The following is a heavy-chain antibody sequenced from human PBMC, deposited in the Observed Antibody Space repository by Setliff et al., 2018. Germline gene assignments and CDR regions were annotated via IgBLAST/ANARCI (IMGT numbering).Heavy chain of an antibody. CDR1: GGSISNYY. Sequence: PSETLSLTCTVSGGSISNYYWTWIRQPPGKGLDWIGYIYTSGSTNYNPSLKSRVTISVDTSKNQFSLKLSSVTAADTAVYYCATNRDGYNQEAFDIWGQGTMVTVSS. V-gene: IGHV4-4*08. J-gene: IGHJ3*02. D-gene: IGHD5-12*01. CDR2: IYTSGST. CDR3: ATNRDGYNQEAFDI.